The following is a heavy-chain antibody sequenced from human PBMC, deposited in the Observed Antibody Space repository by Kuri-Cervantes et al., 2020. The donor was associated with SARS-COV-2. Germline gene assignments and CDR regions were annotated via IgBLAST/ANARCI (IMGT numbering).Heavy chain of an antibody. V-gene: IGHV3-66*01. CDR2: IYSSDRT. Sequence: GGSLRLSCAASGFTFSDHYIDWVRQAPGKGLEGVSVIYSSDRTYYADSVKGSFTISRDNSKNTLYLQMNSLRAEDTAVYYCARDRPSGAFDIWGQGTMVTVSS. CDR1: GFTFSDHY. J-gene: IGHJ3*02. CDR3: ARDRPSGAFDI. D-gene: IGHD3-10*01.